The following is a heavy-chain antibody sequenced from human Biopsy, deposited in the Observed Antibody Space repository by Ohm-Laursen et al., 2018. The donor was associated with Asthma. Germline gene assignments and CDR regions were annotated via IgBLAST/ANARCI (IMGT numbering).Heavy chain of an antibody. Sequence: ASVKVSCKASGYTFTAYFIHWVRQAPGQGLEWMGRINPNSGDTKYAQRFQGRVTVTRDRSISTAYMEPSRLRSDDTAVYYCARDRGYCSGGTCPSWFDPWGQGTLVIVSS. CDR2: INPNSGDT. CDR1: GYTFTAYF. CDR3: ARDRGYCSGGTCPSWFDP. D-gene: IGHD2-15*01. J-gene: IGHJ5*02. V-gene: IGHV1-2*06.